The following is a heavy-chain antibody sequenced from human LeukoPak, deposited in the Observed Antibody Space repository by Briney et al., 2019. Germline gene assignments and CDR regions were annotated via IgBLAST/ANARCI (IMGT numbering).Heavy chain of an antibody. V-gene: IGHV3-53*05. CDR1: GFTVSSNY. CDR3: ARARRGYSYGYRLSPFDY. J-gene: IGHJ4*02. D-gene: IGHD5-18*01. Sequence: PGGSLRLSCAASGFTVSSNYMSWVRQAPGKGLEWVSVIYSGGSTYYADSVKGRFTISRDNSKNTLYLQMNSLRSEDTAVYYCARARRGYSYGYRLSPFDYWGQGTLVTVSS. CDR2: IYSGGST.